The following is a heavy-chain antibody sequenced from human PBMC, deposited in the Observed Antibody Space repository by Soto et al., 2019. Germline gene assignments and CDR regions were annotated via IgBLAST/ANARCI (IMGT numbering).Heavy chain of an antibody. V-gene: IGHV4-39*01. CDR3: GALLRYFDWLPKGNWFDP. Sequence: PSETLSLTCTVSGGSISSSSYYWGWIRQPPGKGLEWIGSIYYSGSTYYNPSLKSRVTISVDTSKNQFSLKLSSVTAADTAVYYCGALLRYFDWLPKGNWFDPWGQGTLVTVSS. CDR1: GGSISSSSYY. J-gene: IGHJ5*02. D-gene: IGHD3-9*01. CDR2: IYYSGST.